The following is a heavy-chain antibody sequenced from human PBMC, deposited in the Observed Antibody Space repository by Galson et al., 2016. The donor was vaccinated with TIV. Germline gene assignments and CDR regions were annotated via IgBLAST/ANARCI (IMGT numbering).Heavy chain of an antibody. CDR2: IYESGTT. D-gene: IGHD4-17*01. V-gene: IGHV4-38-2*02. CDR1: GYSIKSGYF. Sequence: SETLSLTCAVSGYSIKSGYFWGWIRQPPGKGLQWIGSIYESGTTYSNPSLASRLTMSVDTSKNQFSLKLSSVTAADTAVYYCIREGSTVTMHHYFGMDVWGQGTSVTVSS. J-gene: IGHJ6*02. CDR3: IREGSTVTMHHYFGMDV.